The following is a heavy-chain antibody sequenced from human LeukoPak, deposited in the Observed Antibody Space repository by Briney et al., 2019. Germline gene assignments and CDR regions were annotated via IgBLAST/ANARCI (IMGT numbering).Heavy chain of an antibody. Sequence: GASVKVSCKASGYTFTSYYMHWVRQAPGQGLEWMGWINPNSGGTNYAQKFQGRVTMTRDTSISTAYMELSRLRSDDTAVYYCARVRGEYSSSWYVRWNYYYYYMDVWGKGTTVTVSS. CDR3: ARVRGEYSSSWYVRWNYYYYYMDV. J-gene: IGHJ6*03. CDR1: GYTFTSYY. V-gene: IGHV1-2*02. CDR2: INPNSGGT. D-gene: IGHD6-13*01.